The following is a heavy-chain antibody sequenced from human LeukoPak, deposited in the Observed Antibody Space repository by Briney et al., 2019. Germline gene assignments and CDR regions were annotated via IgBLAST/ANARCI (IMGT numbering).Heavy chain of an antibody. CDR1: SGSISSYY. CDR2: IYYSGST. V-gene: IGHV4-59*08. Sequence: SETLSLTCTVSSGSISSYYWSWIRQPPGKGLEWIGYIYYSGSTNYNPSLKSRVTISVDTSKNQFSLKLSSVTAADTAVYYCARHEPYCSGGSCYEPSDAFDIWGQGTMVTVSS. CDR3: ARHEPYCSGGSCYEPSDAFDI. D-gene: IGHD2-15*01. J-gene: IGHJ3*02.